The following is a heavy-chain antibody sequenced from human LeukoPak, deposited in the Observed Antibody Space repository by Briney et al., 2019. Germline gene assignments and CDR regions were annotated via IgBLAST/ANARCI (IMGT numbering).Heavy chain of an antibody. D-gene: IGHD3-16*01. J-gene: IGHJ4*02. CDR3: ARTSPTSHFDF. CDR1: GFAFSSYA. Sequence: GGSLRLSCAASGFAFSSYAMTWVRQAPGKGLEWVSTLRGSGGSTYYADSVKGRFTISRDNARNTLYLQMNGLRAEGTALYYCARTSPTSHFDFWGQGTLVTVSS. V-gene: IGHV3-23*01. CDR2: LRGSGGST.